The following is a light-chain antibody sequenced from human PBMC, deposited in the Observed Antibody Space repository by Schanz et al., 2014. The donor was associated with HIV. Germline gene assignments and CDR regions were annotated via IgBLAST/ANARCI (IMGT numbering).Light chain of an antibody. J-gene: IGKJ2*01. Sequence: DIQMTQSPSSLSASVGDRVTITCRANRSIGTYLNWYQQKPGKAPKLLITGASDLQAGVPSRFSGRASGTSFTLTINSLQPEDFATYYCQQGYGFPTFGQGTKLEIK. CDR2: GAS. V-gene: IGKV1-39*01. CDR1: RSIGTY. CDR3: QQGYGFPT.